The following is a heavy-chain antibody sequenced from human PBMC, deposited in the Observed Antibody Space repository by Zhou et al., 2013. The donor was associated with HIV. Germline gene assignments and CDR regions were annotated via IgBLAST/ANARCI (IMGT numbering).Heavy chain of an antibody. CDR3: ARGAVPVDTGGWYFDL. CDR1: GDTFNNYA. D-gene: IGHD1-26*01. V-gene: IGHV1-69*13. CDR2: IIPMFGTA. Sequence: QVQLVQSGAEVKKPGSSVKVSCKASGDTFNNYAIIWVRQAPGQGLEWMGRIIPMFGTANYAQKFQGRVTITADESTSTAYMELSSLRSEDTAIYYCARGAVPVDTGGWYFDLWGRGTLVTVSS. J-gene: IGHJ2*01.